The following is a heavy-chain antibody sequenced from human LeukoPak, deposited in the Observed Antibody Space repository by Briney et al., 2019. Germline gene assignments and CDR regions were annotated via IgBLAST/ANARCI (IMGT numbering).Heavy chain of an antibody. D-gene: IGHD1-26*01. J-gene: IGHJ6*03. CDR2: IYYSGST. V-gene: IGHV4-39*01. CDR1: GGSISSSSYY. Sequence: SETLSLTCTVSGGSISSSSYYWGWIRQPPGKGLEWIGSIYYSGSTYYNPSLKSRVTISVDTSKNQFSLKLSSVTAADTAVYYCARHVRGDYYSGSYPYYYYYMDVWGKGTTVTVSS. CDR3: ARHVRGDYYSGSYPYYYYYMDV.